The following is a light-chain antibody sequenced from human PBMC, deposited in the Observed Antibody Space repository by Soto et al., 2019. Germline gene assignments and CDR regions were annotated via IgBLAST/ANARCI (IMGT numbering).Light chain of an antibody. Sequence: DIQMTQSPSSLSASVGDRVTITCRASQNIADYLNWYQHKPGKAPDVLIFAASSLQDGVHSRFSGGGQQTHFTLTISSLQPEDFVTYYCQLSYTSPWTFGQGTKVEVK. CDR3: QLSYTSPWT. CDR1: QNIADY. CDR2: AAS. J-gene: IGKJ1*01. V-gene: IGKV1-39*01.